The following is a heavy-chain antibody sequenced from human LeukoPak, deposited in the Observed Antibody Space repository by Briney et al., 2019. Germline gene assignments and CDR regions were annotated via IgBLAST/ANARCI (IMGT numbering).Heavy chain of an antibody. J-gene: IGHJ5*02. CDR3: ARNRRDYYGSGSYYSSALNWFDP. CDR2: ISAYNGNT. Sequence: GASVKVSCKASGYTFTSYGISWVRQAPGQGLEWMGWISAYNGNTNYAQKLQGRVTMTTDTSTSTAYMELRSLRSDDTAVYYCARNRRDYYGSGSYYSSALNWFDPWGQGTLVTVSS. CDR1: GYTFTSYG. D-gene: IGHD3-10*01. V-gene: IGHV1-18*01.